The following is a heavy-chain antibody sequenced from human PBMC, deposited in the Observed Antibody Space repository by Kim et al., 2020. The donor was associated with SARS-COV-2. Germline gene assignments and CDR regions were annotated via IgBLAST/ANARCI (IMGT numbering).Heavy chain of an antibody. CDR2: FDPEDGET. CDR3: ATSYAFSARGSPDY. J-gene: IGHJ4*02. V-gene: IGHV1-24*01. D-gene: IGHD2-2*01. Sequence: ASVKVSCKVSGYTLTELSMHWMRQAPGKGLEWMGGFDPEDGETIYAQKFQGRVTMTEDTSTDTAYMELSSLRSEDTAVYYCATSYAFSARGSPDYWGQGTLVTVSS. CDR1: GYTLTELS.